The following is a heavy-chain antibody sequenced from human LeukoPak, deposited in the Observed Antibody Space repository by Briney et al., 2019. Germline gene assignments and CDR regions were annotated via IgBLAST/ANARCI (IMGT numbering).Heavy chain of an antibody. CDR2: LSNSGGSGGTT. CDR3: AKAMSTDHYDSKGFYRVDFDS. D-gene: IGHD3-22*01. Sequence: GGSLRLSCAASGFTFSTYAMSWVRQAPGKGLEWVSALSNSGGSGGTTYFADSVKGRFSISRYNAKSTLYLQLSSLTAEDTAVYYCAKAMSTDHYDSKGFYRVDFDSWGQGTLVTVSS. V-gene: IGHV3-23*01. CDR1: GFTFSTYA. J-gene: IGHJ4*02.